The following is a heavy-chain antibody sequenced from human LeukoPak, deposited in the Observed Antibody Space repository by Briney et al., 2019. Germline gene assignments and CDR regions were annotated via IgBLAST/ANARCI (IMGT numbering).Heavy chain of an antibody. Sequence: GGSLRLSCAASGFTFSSSWMSWVRQAPGKGLEWVAVISYDGSNKYYADSVKGRFTISRDNSKNTLYLQMNSLRAEDTAVYYCAKAQRYFDWLLLFDYWGQGTLVTVSS. V-gene: IGHV3-30*18. CDR2: ISYDGSNK. CDR1: GFTFSSSW. CDR3: AKAQRYFDWLLLFDY. D-gene: IGHD3-9*01. J-gene: IGHJ4*02.